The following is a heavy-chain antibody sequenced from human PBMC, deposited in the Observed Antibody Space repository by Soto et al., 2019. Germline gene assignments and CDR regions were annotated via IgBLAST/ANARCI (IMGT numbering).Heavy chain of an antibody. CDR2: ITTTGRNT. CDR3: ARGSAAAGTDWFDA. V-gene: IGHV3-23*01. J-gene: IGHJ5*02. CDR1: GFTFISYG. Sequence: EMQLLESGGGLVQPGGSLRLSCAASGFTFISYGMTWVRQAPWKGLEWVSGITTTGRNTYYAESVKGRFTISRDNSKNVVYLQMNSLRAEDTAVYYCARGSAAAGTDWFDAWGQGTLVIVSS. D-gene: IGHD6-13*01.